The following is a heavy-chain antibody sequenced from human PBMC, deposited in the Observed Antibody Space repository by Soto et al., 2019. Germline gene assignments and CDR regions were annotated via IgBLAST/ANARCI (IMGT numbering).Heavy chain of an antibody. CDR2: ISAYNGNT. Sequence: QVQLVQSGAEVKKPGASVKVSCKASGYTFTSYGISWVRQAPGQGLEWMGWISAYNGNTNYAQKLQGRVTMTTDTSTSTAYMELRSLRADDTAVYYCARAGYCSGGSCYSPAEYFQHWGQGTLVTVSS. J-gene: IGHJ1*01. D-gene: IGHD2-15*01. V-gene: IGHV1-18*01. CDR1: GYTFTSYG. CDR3: ARAGYCSGGSCYSPAEYFQH.